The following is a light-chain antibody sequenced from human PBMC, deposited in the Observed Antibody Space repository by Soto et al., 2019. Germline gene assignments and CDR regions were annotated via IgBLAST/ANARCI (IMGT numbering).Light chain of an antibody. V-gene: IGKV1-12*01. CDR2: TAS. CDR1: QSISSW. CDR3: QQAASFPIT. J-gene: IGKJ1*01. Sequence: DIQMTQSPSTLSASVGDRVTITCRASQSISSWLAWYQQKPGKAPNLLIYTASSLQSGVPSRFSGSGSGTDFTLTINGLQPEDFATYYCQQAASFPITFGQGTKVDNK.